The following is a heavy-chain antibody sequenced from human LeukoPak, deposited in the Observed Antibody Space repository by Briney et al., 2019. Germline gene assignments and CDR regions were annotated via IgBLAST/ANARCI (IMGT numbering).Heavy chain of an antibody. CDR2: INPNSGGT. Sequence: ASVKVSCKASGYTFTGYYIHWVRQAPGQGLEWMGWINPNSGGTNYAQKFQGRVTMTRDTSISTVYMELSRLRSDDTAVYYCARWGDTAMVTAHYFDYWGQGTLVTVSS. J-gene: IGHJ4*02. CDR1: GYTFTGYY. D-gene: IGHD5-18*01. CDR3: ARWGDTAMVTAHYFDY. V-gene: IGHV1-2*02.